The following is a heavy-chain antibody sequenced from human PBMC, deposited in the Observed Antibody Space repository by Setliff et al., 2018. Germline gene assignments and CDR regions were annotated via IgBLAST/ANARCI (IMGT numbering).Heavy chain of an antibody. CDR3: AIGGVQRRSSGTYFWN. D-gene: IGHD1-26*01. J-gene: IGHJ4*02. Sequence: PGGSLRLSCEASGFTFSGYSMNWVRQAPGKGLEWVSYISSSSHIISYADSVKGRFTISRDNSKNTLYLQMNSLRAEDTAVYYCAIGGVQRRSSGTYFWNWGQGTLVTVSS. CDR2: ISSSSHII. CDR1: GFTFSGYS. V-gene: IGHV3-48*01.